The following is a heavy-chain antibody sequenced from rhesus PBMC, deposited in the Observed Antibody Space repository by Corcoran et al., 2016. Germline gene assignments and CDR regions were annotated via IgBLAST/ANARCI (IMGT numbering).Heavy chain of an antibody. Sequence: QVQLQESGPGLVKPSETLSLTCAVSGGSISSSNWWSWIRQSPGKGLELIGYIDGASGRTRDKPALKSRVTITTDTSKNQVSRKLSSVTAADTAMYDCARRKYCTGSGCYYFDYWGQGVRVTVSS. CDR1: GGSISSSNW. V-gene: IGHV4-65*01. CDR2: IDGASGRT. J-gene: IGHJ4*01. D-gene: IGHD2-21*01. CDR3: ARRKYCTGSGCYYFDY.